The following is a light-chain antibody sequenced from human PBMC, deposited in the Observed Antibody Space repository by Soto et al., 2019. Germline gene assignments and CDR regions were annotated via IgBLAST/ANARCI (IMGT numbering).Light chain of an antibody. Sequence: DIQMTQSPSSLSASVGDRVTITCQASQDISNYLNWYQQKPGKAPKLLIYDASNLETGVPSRFSGSGSWTDFTFTISNLQPEDIATYYCQQYDNLPITFGQGTRLEIK. CDR1: QDISNY. CDR3: QQYDNLPIT. J-gene: IGKJ5*01. V-gene: IGKV1-33*01. CDR2: DAS.